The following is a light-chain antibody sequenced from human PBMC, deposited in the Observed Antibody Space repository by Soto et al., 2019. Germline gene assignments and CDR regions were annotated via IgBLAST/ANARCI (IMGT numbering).Light chain of an antibody. V-gene: IGKV3-15*01. J-gene: IGKJ4*01. CDR2: DAS. CDR3: QQCRNWPLT. Sequence: EIVMTQSPATLSVSPGEGATLSCKASQSGYNNLAWYQQRPGQPPMLLIYDASTRATGISARFSGSGYGTESTLSISSLQSEEFAVYFCQQCRNWPLTFGGGTKVEIK. CDR1: QSGYNN.